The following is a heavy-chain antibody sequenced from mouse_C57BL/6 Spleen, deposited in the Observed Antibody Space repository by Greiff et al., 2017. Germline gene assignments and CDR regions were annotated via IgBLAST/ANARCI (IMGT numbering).Heavy chain of an antibody. Sequence: QVQLKESGAELVRPGASVTLSCKASGYTFTDYEMHWVKQTPVHGLEWIGAIDPETGGTAYNQKFKGKDILTADKSSSTAYMELRSLTSEDSAVYYCTRGFYYGSSWYFDYWGQGTTLTVSS. V-gene: IGHV1-15*01. CDR2: IDPETGGT. D-gene: IGHD1-1*01. J-gene: IGHJ2*01. CDR3: TRGFYYGSSWYFDY. CDR1: GYTFTDYE.